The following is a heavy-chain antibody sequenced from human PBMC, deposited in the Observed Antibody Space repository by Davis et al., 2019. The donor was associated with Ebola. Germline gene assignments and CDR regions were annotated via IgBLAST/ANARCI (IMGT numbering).Heavy chain of an antibody. Sequence: ASVKVSCKASGYTFTSYGISWVRQAPGQGLEWMGWISAYNGNTNYAQKLQGRVTMTTDTSTSTAYMELRSLRSDDTAVYYCARDWSDFWSGYSPVYYYYGMDVWGQGTTVTVSS. CDR2: ISAYNGNT. CDR3: ARDWSDFWSGYSPVYYYYGMDV. D-gene: IGHD3-3*01. V-gene: IGHV1-18*01. CDR1: GYTFTSYG. J-gene: IGHJ6*02.